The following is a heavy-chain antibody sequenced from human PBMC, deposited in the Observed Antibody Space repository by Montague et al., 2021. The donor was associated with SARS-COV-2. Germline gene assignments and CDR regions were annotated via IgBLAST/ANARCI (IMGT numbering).Heavy chain of an antibody. D-gene: IGHD2-2*01. Sequence: SETLSLTCTVSGVSISSYYWTWIRQPPGKGLEWIGFIYYSGSTNYNPSLKSRVTISVDTSKNQFSLKLSSVTAADTAVYYCAKQALTRYCTSTTCLGAAFDIWGQGTMVTASS. J-gene: IGHJ3*02. CDR3: AKQALTRYCTSTTCLGAAFDI. CDR1: GVSISSYY. V-gene: IGHV4-59*08. CDR2: IYYSGST.